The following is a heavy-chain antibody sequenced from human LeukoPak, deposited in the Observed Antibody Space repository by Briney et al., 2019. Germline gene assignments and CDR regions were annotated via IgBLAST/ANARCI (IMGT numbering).Heavy chain of an antibody. CDR2: IYTGGST. J-gene: IGHJ4*02. CDR1: GGSISSGSYY. V-gene: IGHV4-61*02. CDR3: AREAIQDYGDYVPYFDY. Sequence: SETLSLTCTVSGGSISSGSYYWSWIRQPAGKGLEWIGRIYTGGSTNYNPSLKSRVTISVDTSKNQFSLKLSSMTAADTAVYYCAREAIQDYGDYVPYFDYWGQGTLVTVSS. D-gene: IGHD4-17*01.